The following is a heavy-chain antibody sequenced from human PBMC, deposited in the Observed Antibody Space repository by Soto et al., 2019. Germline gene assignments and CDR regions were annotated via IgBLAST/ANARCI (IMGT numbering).Heavy chain of an antibody. CDR1: GFTFSSYA. J-gene: IGHJ6*02. D-gene: IGHD3-9*01. Sequence: GGSLRLSCAASGFTFSSYAMHWVRQAPGKGLEWVAVISYDGSNKYYADSVKGRFTISRDNSKNTMYLQMNSLRAEDTTVYDCAIYITHYDILTGYYYYYYYGMDVWGQGTTVTVSS. V-gene: IGHV3-30-3*01. CDR3: AIYITHYDILTGYYYYYYYGMDV. CDR2: ISYDGSNK.